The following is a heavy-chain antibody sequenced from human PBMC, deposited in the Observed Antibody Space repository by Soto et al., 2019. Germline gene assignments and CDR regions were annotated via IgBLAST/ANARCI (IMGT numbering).Heavy chain of an antibody. D-gene: IGHD3-9*01. CDR1: GGSVSSGSYY. CDR2: IYYSGST. J-gene: IGHJ6*02. Sequence: QVQLQESGPGLVKPSETLSLTCTVSGGSVSSGSYYWSWIRQPPGKGLEWIGYIYYSGSTNYNPSLTSRVTISVDTSKNQFSLKLSSVTAADTAVYSCARLPYDILTGYGYYGMDVWGQGTTVTVSS. CDR3: ARLPYDILTGYGYYGMDV. V-gene: IGHV4-61*01.